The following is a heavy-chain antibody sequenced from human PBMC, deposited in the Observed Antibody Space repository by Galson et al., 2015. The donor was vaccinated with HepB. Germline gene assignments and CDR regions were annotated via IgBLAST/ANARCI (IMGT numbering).Heavy chain of an antibody. CDR2: IYYSGST. D-gene: IGHD4-17*01. CDR3: ARHSATTVTLGVYFGY. Sequence: ETLSLTCTVSGGSISSYYWSWIRQPPGKGLEWIGYIYYSGSTNYNPSLKSRVTISVDTSKNQFSLKLSSVTAADTAVYYCARHSATTVTLGVYFGYWGQGTLVTVSS. CDR1: GGSISSYY. J-gene: IGHJ4*02. V-gene: IGHV4-59*08.